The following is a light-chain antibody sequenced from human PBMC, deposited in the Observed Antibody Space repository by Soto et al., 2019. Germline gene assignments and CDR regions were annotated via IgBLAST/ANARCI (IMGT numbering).Light chain of an antibody. Sequence: EILMTQSPGTLSVSPGERATLSCRASQSVSSNLAWYQQKPGQAPRLLIYGASTRATGIPARFSGSGSGTEFTLTISSLQSEDFAVYYCQQYNNWPRVFDQGTKLEIK. CDR1: QSVSSN. V-gene: IGKV3-15*01. CDR2: GAS. J-gene: IGKJ2*01. CDR3: QQYNNWPRV.